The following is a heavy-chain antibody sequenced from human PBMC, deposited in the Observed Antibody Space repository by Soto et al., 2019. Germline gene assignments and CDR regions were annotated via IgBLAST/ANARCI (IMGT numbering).Heavy chain of an antibody. CDR3: ARVGRSYLTDY. V-gene: IGHV3-72*01. J-gene: IGHJ4*02. CDR1: GFTFSDHY. D-gene: IGHD1-26*01. Sequence: GGALRLSCAASGFTFSDHYMDWVRQAPGKGLEWVGRTRNKANSYTTEYAASVKGRFTISRDDSKNSLYLQMNSLKTEDTAVVYCARVGRSYLTDYWGQGTLVTVSS. CDR2: TRNKANSYTT.